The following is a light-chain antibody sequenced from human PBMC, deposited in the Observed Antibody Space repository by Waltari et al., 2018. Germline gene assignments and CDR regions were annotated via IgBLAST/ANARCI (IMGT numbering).Light chain of an antibody. CDR3: SSYTSSSTLYV. J-gene: IGLJ1*01. CDR2: EVS. Sequence: QSALTQPASVSGSPGQSITISCTGTSSDVGGYNYVSWYQQHPGKAPKLMIYEVSNRPPRGSNPFPGPKSGQPAPPTISGLQAEDEADYYCSSYTSSSTLYVFGTGTKVTVL. V-gene: IGLV2-14*01. CDR1: SSDVGGYNY.